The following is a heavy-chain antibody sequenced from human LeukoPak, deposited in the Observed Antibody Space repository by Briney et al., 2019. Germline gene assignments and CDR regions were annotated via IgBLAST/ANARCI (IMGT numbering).Heavy chain of an antibody. V-gene: IGHV1-2*02. D-gene: IGHD2-8*01. J-gene: IGHJ6*02. Sequence: ASVKVSCKASGYTFTGYYMHWVRQAPGQGPEWMGWINPNSGGTNYAQKFQGRVTMTRDTSISTAYMELSRLRSDDTAVYYCARVSMAYYYYGMDVWGQGTTVTVSS. CDR2: INPNSGGT. CDR1: GYTFTGYY. CDR3: ARVSMAYYYYGMDV.